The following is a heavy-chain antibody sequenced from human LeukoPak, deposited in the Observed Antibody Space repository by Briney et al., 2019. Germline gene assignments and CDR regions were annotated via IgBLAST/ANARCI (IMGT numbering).Heavy chain of an antibody. V-gene: IGHV3-30*02. J-gene: IGHJ1*01. CDR2: IRYDGSNK. CDR1: EFTFSNYG. Sequence: GGSLRLSCAASEFTFSNYGMHWVRQAPGKGLEWVTFIRYDGSNKYYADSVKGRFTVSRDNSKNTLYLQMNSLRPEDTAVYNCVKRDIQYTSSSGGTFQHWGQGTLVTVSS. CDR3: VKRDIQYTSSSGGTFQH. D-gene: IGHD6-6*01.